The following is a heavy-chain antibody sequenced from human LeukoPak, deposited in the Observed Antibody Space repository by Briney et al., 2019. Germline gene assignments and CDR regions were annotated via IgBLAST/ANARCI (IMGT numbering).Heavy chain of an antibody. D-gene: IGHD2-2*01. J-gene: IGHJ4*02. CDR1: GFTFSSYA. V-gene: IGHV3-23*01. Sequence: GGSLRLSCAASGFTFSSYAMSWVRQAPGKGLEWVSAISCSGGSKYYADSVKGRFTISRDNSKNTLYLQMNSLRAEDTAVYYCAKPPRYQLPVDYWGQGTLATVSS. CDR2: ISCSGGSK. CDR3: AKPPRYQLPVDY.